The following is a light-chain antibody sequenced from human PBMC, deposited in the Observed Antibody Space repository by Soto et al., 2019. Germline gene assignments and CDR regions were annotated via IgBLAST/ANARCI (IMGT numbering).Light chain of an antibody. V-gene: IGKV1-5*01. CDR1: QSISTW. CDR2: DAS. Sequence: GDRVTITCRASQSISTWLAWYQQKPGKAPKLLIYDASSLESGVPSRFGGGGSGTEFTLTISSLQPDDFATYYCQQYETFSGTFGPGTKVDI. J-gene: IGKJ1*01. CDR3: QQYETFSGT.